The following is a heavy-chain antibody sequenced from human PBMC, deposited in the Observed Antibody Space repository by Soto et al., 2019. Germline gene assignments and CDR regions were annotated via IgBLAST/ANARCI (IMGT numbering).Heavy chain of an antibody. Sequence: GGSLRLSCAASGFTVSSNYMSWVRQAPGKGLEWVSVIYSGGTTYYADSVKDRFTISGDNSKNTLYLQMNSLRAEDTAVYYCARNGDSSDYRGWFDPWGQGTLVTVSS. CDR2: IYSGGTT. CDR3: ARNGDSSDYRGWFDP. D-gene: IGHD3-22*01. V-gene: IGHV3-66*01. CDR1: GFTVSSNY. J-gene: IGHJ5*02.